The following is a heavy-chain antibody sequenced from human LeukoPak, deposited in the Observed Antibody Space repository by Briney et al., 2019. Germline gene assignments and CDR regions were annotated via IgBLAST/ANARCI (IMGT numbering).Heavy chain of an antibody. CDR2: LYYTGTT. J-gene: IGHJ6*02. CDR3: ARDLGVRGTDV. V-gene: IGHV4-31*03. D-gene: IGHD2-21*01. CDR1: GGSISSGGYS. Sequence: SETLSLTCTVSGGSISSGGYSWSWIRQHPGKGLEWIGYLYYTGTTYYNPSLKSRIIISVDTSKTQFSLRLSSVSAADTAIYYCARDLGVRGTDVWGQGTTVTVSS.